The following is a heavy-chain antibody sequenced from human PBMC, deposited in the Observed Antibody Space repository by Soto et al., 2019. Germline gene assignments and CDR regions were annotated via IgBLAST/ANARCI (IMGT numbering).Heavy chain of an antibody. V-gene: IGHV3-21*01. CDR2: IFTRSSQI. CDR3: ARDLLAGQPLVTPRFHP. CDR1: GFAFSSFN. J-gene: IGHJ5*02. Sequence: GGSLRLSCTASGFAFSSFNMNWVRQAPGKGLEWVSSIFTRSSQIYYADSVKGRFTISRDDAKNSLFLQMNSLSVEDTAVYYCARDLLAGQPLVTPRFHPWGQGTLVTVSS. D-gene: IGHD1-26*01.